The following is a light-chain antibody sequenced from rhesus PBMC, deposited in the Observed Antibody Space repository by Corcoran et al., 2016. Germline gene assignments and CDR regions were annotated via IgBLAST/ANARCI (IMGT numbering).Light chain of an antibody. V-gene: IGKV1-25*01. CDR1: QGISSY. CDR2: AAS. Sequence: DIQMTQSPSSLSASVGDRVTITCRASQGISSYLAWYQQKPGKAPKLLIYAASTLQGGVPSRFSGSGSGTDFTLTISSLQPEDFATYYCQQHNSYPLTFGGGTKVELK. J-gene: IGKJ4*01. CDR3: QQHNSYPLT.